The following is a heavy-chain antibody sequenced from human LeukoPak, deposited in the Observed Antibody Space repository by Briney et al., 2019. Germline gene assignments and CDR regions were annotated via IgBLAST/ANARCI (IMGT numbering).Heavy chain of an antibody. D-gene: IGHD6-19*01. CDR2: ISWDGGST. CDR1: GFTFDDYA. V-gene: IGHV3-43D*03. J-gene: IGHJ6*03. Sequence: GGSLRLSCAASGFTFDDYAMHWVRQAPGKGLEWVSLISWDGGSTYYADSVKGRFTISRDNSKNSLYLQMNSLRAEDTALYYCAKDTGAVAGPFYYYYMDVWGKGTTVTVSS. CDR3: AKDTGAVAGPFYYYYMDV.